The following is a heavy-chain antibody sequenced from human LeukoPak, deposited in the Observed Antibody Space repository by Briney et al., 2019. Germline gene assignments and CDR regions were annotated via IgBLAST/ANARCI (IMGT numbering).Heavy chain of an antibody. V-gene: IGHV4-59*01. CDR2: MYYSGST. Sequence: SETLSLTCSVSGGSSSNYYWSWIRQPPGKGLEWIGYMYYSGSTNYNPSLKSRVTISVDTSKNQFSLKLSSVTAADTAVYYCARETSQKGAHYMDVWGKGTTVTISS. D-gene: IGHD3-16*01. J-gene: IGHJ6*03. CDR3: ARETSQKGAHYMDV. CDR1: GGSSSNYY.